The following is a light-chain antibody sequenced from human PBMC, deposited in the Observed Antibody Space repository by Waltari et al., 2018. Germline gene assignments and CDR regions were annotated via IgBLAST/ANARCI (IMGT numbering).Light chain of an antibody. V-gene: IGLV7-46*01. CDR1: TGPVTRGHY. CDR3: LISFGGAEEI. CDR2: TTS. Sequence: QAVVTQEPSLTVSPGGTVTLTCASSTGPVTRGHYPYWFQQKPGQAPRTLIYTTSNKHSWTPVRFSGSLLGGKAALTLSGAQPEDEADYYCLISFGGAEEIFGGGTKLTVL. J-gene: IGLJ2*01.